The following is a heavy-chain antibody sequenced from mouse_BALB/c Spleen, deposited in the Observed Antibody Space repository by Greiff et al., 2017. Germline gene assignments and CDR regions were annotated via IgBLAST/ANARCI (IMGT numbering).Heavy chain of an antibody. D-gene: IGHD2-1*01. CDR3: AREGIYYGAY. CDR1: GYTFTDYA. J-gene: IGHJ3*01. CDR2: ISTYYGDA. V-gene: IGHV1S137*01. Sequence: VQLQQSGAELVRPGVSVKISCKGSGYTFTDYAMHWVKQSHAKSLEWIGVISTYYGDASYNQKFKGKATMTVDKSSSTAYMELARLTSEDSAIYYCAREGIYYGAYWGQGTLVTVSA.